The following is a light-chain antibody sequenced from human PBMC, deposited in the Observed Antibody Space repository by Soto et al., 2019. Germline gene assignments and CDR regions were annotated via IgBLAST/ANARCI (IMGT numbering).Light chain of an antibody. CDR2: NSY. CDR1: SSNIGSKT. J-gene: IGLJ1*01. V-gene: IGLV1-44*01. Sequence: QSALTQPPSAPGTPGQRVTISCSGSSSNIGSKTVNWYQQLPGTVPKLLIYNSYQRPSGVPDRFSGSKSGTSASLAISGLQSEDEADYYCAAWDASLNGYVFGAGTKVHRP. CDR3: AAWDASLNGYV.